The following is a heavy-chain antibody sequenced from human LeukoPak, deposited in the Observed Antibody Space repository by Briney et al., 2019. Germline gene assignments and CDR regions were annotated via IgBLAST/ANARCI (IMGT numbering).Heavy chain of an antibody. CDR2: IWCDGSNK. CDR3: ARELLAAMIPRDDFDI. J-gene: IGHJ3*02. V-gene: IGHV3-33*01. D-gene: IGHD2-2*01. CDR1: GFTFSSYA. Sequence: GGSLRLSCAASGFTFSSYAMHWVRQAPGKGLEWVSVIWCDGSNKYYADSVKGRFTISRDNSKNTLYLQMNSLRAEDTAVYYCARELLAAMIPRDDFDIWGQGTMVTVSS.